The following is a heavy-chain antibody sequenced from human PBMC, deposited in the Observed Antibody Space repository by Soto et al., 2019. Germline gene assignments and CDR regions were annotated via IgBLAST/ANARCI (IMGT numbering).Heavy chain of an antibody. CDR2: IYYSRST. D-gene: IGHD6-19*01. CDR3: AGYSSGLSFDY. Sequence: QVQLQESGPGLVKPTQTLSLTCTVSGASISSGGYYWSWLRQHPGKGLEWIGNIYYSRSTYYNPSLNSLITISVDTSKNQFSLKLSSVTAADTAVYYCAGYSSGLSFDYWGKGTLVTVSS. V-gene: IGHV4-31*01. CDR1: GASISSGGYY. J-gene: IGHJ4*02.